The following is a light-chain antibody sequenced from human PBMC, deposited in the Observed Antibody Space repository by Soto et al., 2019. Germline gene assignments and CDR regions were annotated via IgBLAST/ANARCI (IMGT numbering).Light chain of an antibody. Sequence: EIVLTQSPGTLSLSPGERATLSCRASQSVRSDYLAWYQQKPGQAPRLHIYGASTRATGIPDRFTGSGSGTDFTLTISRLEPEDFALYYCQQYGSSPRTFGPGTKVEIK. V-gene: IGKV3-20*01. CDR2: GAS. J-gene: IGKJ1*01. CDR1: QSVRSDY. CDR3: QQYGSSPRT.